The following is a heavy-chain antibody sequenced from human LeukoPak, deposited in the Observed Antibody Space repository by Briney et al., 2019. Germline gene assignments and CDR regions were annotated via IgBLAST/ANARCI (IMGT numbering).Heavy chain of an antibody. CDR2: ISSSSSYI. CDR3: ARDSGIVVVVAATLDY. CDR1: GFTFSSYS. V-gene: IGHV3-21*01. J-gene: IGHJ4*02. D-gene: IGHD2-15*01. Sequence: GGSLRLSCAASGFTFSSYSMNWVRQAPGKGLEWVSSISSSSSYIYYADSVKGRFTISRDNAKNSLYLQMNSLRAEDTAVYYCARDSGIVVVVAATLDYWGQGTLVTVSS.